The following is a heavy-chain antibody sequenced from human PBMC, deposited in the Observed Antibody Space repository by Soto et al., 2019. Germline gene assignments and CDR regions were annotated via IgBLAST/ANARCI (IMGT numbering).Heavy chain of an antibody. J-gene: IGHJ6*02. Sequence: SVKVSCKASGVTFSSYAISWVRQAPGQGLEWMGGIIPIFGRANYAQKVQGRVTVAADESTSTAYLELSSLRSEDTAVYYCATGGYSGYDYIYYYYGMDVWGQGTTVTVSS. V-gene: IGHV1-69*13. CDR2: IIPIFGRA. D-gene: IGHD5-12*01. CDR3: ATGGYSGYDYIYYYYGMDV. CDR1: GVTFSSYA.